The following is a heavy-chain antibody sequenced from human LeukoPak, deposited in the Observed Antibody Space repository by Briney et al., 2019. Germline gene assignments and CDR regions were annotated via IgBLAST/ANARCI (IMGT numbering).Heavy chain of an antibody. Sequence: PGGSLRLSYVASGFTFSMHSLNWVRQTPGKGLEWVSYISSGRTEFYADSVKGRFTISRDNAKNSLYLQMNSLRVEDTAVYYCAREPSSGSVSSWYPLDYWGQGTLVTVSS. J-gene: IGHJ4*02. D-gene: IGHD6-13*01. CDR1: GFTFSMHS. V-gene: IGHV3-48*01. CDR3: AREPSSGSVSSWYPLDY. CDR2: ISSGRTE.